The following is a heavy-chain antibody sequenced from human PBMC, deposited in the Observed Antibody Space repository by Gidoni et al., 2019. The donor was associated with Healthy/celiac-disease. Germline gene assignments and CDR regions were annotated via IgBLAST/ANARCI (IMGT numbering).Heavy chain of an antibody. J-gene: IGHJ4*02. V-gene: IGHV3-23*01. Sequence: EVQLLESGGGLVQPVGSLRLSGAASGCTFSSYAMSWVRQAPGKGLEWVSAISGSGGSTYYADSVKGRFTISRDNSKNTLYLQMNSLRAEDTAVYYCAKGVFDNVFDYWGQGTLVTVSS. D-gene: IGHD3-10*02. CDR3: AKGVFDNVFDY. CDR1: GCTFSSYA. CDR2: ISGSGGST.